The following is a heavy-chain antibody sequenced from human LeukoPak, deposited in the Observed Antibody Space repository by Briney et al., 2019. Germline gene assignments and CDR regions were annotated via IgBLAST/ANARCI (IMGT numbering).Heavy chain of an antibody. CDR2: LFHSGSTNT. V-gene: IGHV4-59*01. Sequence: PSETLSLTCTVSGGSINNYYWSWIRQSPGKGLEWIGYLFHSGSTNTKYNPSLKTRVTISLDTSKTQFSLRLSSVTAADTAVYYCARALSYSSSWAYYYFMDVWGKGTTVTISS. D-gene: IGHD6-13*01. CDR3: ARALSYSSSWAYYYFMDV. J-gene: IGHJ6*03. CDR1: GGSINNYY.